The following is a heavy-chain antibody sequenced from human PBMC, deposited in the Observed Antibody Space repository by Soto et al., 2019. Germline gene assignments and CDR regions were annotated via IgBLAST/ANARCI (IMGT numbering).Heavy chain of an antibody. D-gene: IGHD6-6*01. CDR2: ISGSGGST. J-gene: IGHJ4*02. V-gene: IGHV3-23*01. CDR1: GFTFSSYA. Sequence: GGSLRLSXAASGFTFSSYAMSWVRQAPGKGLEWVSAISGSGGSTYYADSVKGRFTISRDNSKNTLYLQMNSLRAEDTAVYYCAKAIAAWVGYFDYWGQGTLVTVSS. CDR3: AKAIAAWVGYFDY.